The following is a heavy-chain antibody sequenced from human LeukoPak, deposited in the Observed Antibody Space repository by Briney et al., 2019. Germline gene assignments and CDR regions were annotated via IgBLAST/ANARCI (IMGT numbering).Heavy chain of an antibody. CDR3: ARGRPEHDSSGYYLESDY. CDR1: GGSFSGYY. J-gene: IGHJ4*02. Sequence: SETLSLTCAVYGGSFSGYYWSWIRQPPGKGLEWIGEINHSGSTNYNPSLKSRVTISVDTSKNQFSLKLSSVTAADTAVYYCARGRPEHDSSGYYLESDYWGQGTLVTVSS. CDR2: INHSGST. D-gene: IGHD3-22*01. V-gene: IGHV4-34*01.